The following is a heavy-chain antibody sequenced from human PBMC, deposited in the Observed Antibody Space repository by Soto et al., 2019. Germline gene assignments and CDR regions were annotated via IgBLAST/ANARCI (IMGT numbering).Heavy chain of an antibody. CDR3: AADRDYGDKPFDY. Sequence: ASVKVSCKASGFTFTSSAMQWVRQARGQRLEWIGWIVVGSGNTNYAQKFQERVTITMDMSTSTAYMELSSLRSEDTAVYYCAADRDYGDKPFDYWGQGTLVTVSS. CDR1: GFTFTSSA. D-gene: IGHD4-17*01. CDR2: IVVGSGNT. J-gene: IGHJ4*02. V-gene: IGHV1-58*02.